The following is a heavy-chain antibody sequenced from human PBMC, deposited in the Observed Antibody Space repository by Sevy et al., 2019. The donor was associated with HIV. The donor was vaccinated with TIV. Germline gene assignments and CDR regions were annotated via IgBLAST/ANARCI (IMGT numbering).Heavy chain of an antibody. CDR3: AKRDFNHQFLLDF. CDR2: ISGDGSDT. J-gene: IGHJ4*02. Sequence: GGSLRLSCAASGFTFDRYFMHWVRQAPGKGLEWLAVISGDGSDTSDADSLRGRFNISIDNSKNILFLQMNRLGTEDTAVYFFAKRDFNHQFLLDFWVQGTLVTVSS. CDR1: GFTFDRYF. D-gene: IGHD2-21*01. V-gene: IGHV3-30*18.